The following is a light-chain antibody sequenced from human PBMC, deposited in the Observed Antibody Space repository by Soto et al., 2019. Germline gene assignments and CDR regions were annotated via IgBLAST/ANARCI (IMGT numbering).Light chain of an antibody. CDR2: KAS. V-gene: IGKV1-33*01. J-gene: IGKJ4*01. CDR1: QDISNY. Sequence: DIQMTQSPSSLSASVGDRVTITCQASQDISNYLNWYQQKPGKAPKLLIYKASTLKSGVPSRFSGSGSGTDFTLTISSLQAEDFATYYCQQTRSYPSTFGGGTKVDNK. CDR3: QQTRSYPST.